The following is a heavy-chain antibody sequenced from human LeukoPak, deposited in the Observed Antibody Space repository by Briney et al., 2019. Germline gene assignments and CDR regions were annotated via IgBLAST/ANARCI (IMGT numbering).Heavy chain of an antibody. J-gene: IGHJ4*02. CDR1: GFTFSDYS. Sequence: GGSLRLSCAASGFTFSDYSMNWVRQAPGMGLEWISYMRTTSSIFYADSVKGRFTISRDNDENSLYLQMNTLRPEDTVVYYCVRDLNWAFESWGQGTLVTVSS. CDR3: VRDLNWAFES. D-gene: IGHD7-27*01. CDR2: MRTTSSI. V-gene: IGHV3-69-1*01.